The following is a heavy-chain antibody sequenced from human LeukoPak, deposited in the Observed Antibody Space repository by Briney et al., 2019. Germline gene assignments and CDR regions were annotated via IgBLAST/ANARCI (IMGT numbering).Heavy chain of an antibody. CDR3: AADYGGYSGAFDI. V-gene: IGHV4-39*01. Sequence: SETLSLTCTVSGGSIASSSYYWGWSRQPPEKGLEWIGSMYYSGSTYYNPSLKSRVTISVDTSKNQFSLKLSSVTAADTAVYYCAADYGGYSGAFDIWGQGTMVTVSS. CDR1: GGSIASSSYY. J-gene: IGHJ3*02. D-gene: IGHD4-23*01. CDR2: MYYSGST.